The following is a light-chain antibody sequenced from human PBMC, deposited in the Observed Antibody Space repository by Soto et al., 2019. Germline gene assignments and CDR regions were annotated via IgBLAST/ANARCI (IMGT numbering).Light chain of an antibody. CDR3: CSSVGGPNWV. Sequence: QSALAQPASVSGSPGQSIAISCTGTSSDVGSYDRVSWYQHHPGKAPTLMIYEVNKRPSGVSDRFSGSKSGNTASLTISGLQAEDEADYYCCSSVGGPNWVFGGGTKVTVL. J-gene: IGLJ3*02. CDR2: EVN. V-gene: IGLV2-23*02. CDR1: SSDVGSYDR.